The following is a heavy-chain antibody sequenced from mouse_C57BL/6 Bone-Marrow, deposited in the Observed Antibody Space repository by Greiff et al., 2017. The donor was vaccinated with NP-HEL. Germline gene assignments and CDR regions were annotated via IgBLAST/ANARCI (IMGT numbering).Heavy chain of an antibody. Sequence: EVKLVESGGGLVQPGGSLKLSCAASGFTFSDYGMAWVRQAPRKGPEWVAFISNLAYSIYYADTVTGRFTISRENAKNTLYLEMSSLRSEDTAMYYCARQSSRGNWFAYWGQGTLVTVSA. CDR3: ARQSSRGNWFAY. CDR2: ISNLAYSI. J-gene: IGHJ3*01. V-gene: IGHV5-15*01. D-gene: IGHD1-3*01. CDR1: GFTFSDYG.